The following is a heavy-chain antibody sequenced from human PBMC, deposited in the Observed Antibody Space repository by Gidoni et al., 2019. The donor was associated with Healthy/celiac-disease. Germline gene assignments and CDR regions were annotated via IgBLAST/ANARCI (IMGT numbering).Heavy chain of an antibody. V-gene: IGHV3-21*01. J-gene: IGHJ4*02. CDR2: ISSSSSYI. CDR3: ARGAHDYGDYALDY. Sequence: EVQLVESGGGLVKPGGSLRLSCAASAFHFSSYSMNWVRQAPGKGLEWVSSISSSSSYIYYADSVKGRFTISRDNAKNSLYLQMNSLRAEDTAVYYCARGAHDYGDYALDYWGQGTLVTVSS. D-gene: IGHD4-17*01. CDR1: AFHFSSYS.